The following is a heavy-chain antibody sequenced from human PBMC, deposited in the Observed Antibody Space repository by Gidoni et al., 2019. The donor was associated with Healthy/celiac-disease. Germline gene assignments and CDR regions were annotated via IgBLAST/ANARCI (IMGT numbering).Heavy chain of an antibody. CDR1: GFPFSGSA. J-gene: IGHJ6*03. Sequence: EVQLVESGGGLVQPGGSLKLSCAASGFPFSGSAMHWVRQASGKGLEWVGRIRSKANSYATAYAASVKGRFTISRDDSKNTAYLQMNSLKTEDTAVYYCTRRPPVKFLEWLPYMDVWGKGTTVTVSS. D-gene: IGHD3-3*01. CDR3: TRRPPVKFLEWLPYMDV. V-gene: IGHV3-73*02. CDR2: IRSKANSYAT.